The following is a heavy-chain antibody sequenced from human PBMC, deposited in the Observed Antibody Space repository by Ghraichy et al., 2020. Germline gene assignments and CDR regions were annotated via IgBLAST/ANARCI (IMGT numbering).Heavy chain of an antibody. CDR2: INTYDGHA. V-gene: IGHV1-18*01. CDR3: ARDWDYSWFDP. D-gene: IGHD1-7*01. Sequence: ASVKVSCKASGFTFPKYGISWVRQAPGQGLEWVGWINTYDGHANYAQKFQDSVAITTDTSASTAYMELRSLRSDYTAVYYCARDWDYSWFDPWGQGTLVTVSS. J-gene: IGHJ5*02. CDR1: GFTFPKYG.